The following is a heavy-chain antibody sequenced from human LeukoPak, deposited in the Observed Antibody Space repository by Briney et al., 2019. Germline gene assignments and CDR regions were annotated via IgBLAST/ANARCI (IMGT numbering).Heavy chain of an antibody. J-gene: IGHJ5*02. CDR3: ARGRWLQFGGEQNCFDP. CDR2: ISGSGDNT. D-gene: IGHD5-24*01. Sequence: QPGGSLRLSCAASGFSLSSYWMHWVRQAPGKGLEWVSGISGSGDNTYYADSVKGRFTISRDNAKNTLNLQMNNLGAEDTAIYYCARGRWLQFGGEQNCFDPWGQGTLVTVSS. CDR1: GFSLSSYW. V-gene: IGHV3-23*01.